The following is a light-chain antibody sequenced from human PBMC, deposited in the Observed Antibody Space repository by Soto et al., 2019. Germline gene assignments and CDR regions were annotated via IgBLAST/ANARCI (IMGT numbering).Light chain of an antibody. CDR3: QQYNSFSYT. V-gene: IGKV1-5*01. J-gene: IGKJ2*01. CDR2: GAS. Sequence: DIPMTQSPSTLSASVGDRVTITCRASESISTWLAWYQQKPGKSPKLLIYGASNLERGVPSRFSGSGSGTEFTLTISRLQPDDFAAYYCQQYNSFSYTFGPGTNLEIK. CDR1: ESISTW.